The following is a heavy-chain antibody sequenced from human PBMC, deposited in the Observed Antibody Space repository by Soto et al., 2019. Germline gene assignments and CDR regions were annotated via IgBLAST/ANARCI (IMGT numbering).Heavy chain of an antibody. V-gene: IGHV1-69*12. Sequence: QVQLVQSGAEVKKPGSSVKVSCKASGGTFRSYVISWVRQAPGQGLEWMGGIIPVFLSANYAQKFQDRVTIIADESTAPSYLELSSLRSDDTAMYYCASRSSALYYFDHWGLGTLVTVST. CDR3: ASRSSALYYFDH. D-gene: IGHD6-13*01. J-gene: IGHJ4*02. CDR1: GGTFRSYV. CDR2: IIPVFLSA.